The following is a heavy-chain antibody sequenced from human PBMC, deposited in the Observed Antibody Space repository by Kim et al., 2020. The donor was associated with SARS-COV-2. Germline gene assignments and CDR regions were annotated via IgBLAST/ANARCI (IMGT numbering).Heavy chain of an antibody. Sequence: SVKVSCKASGGTFSSYAISWVRQAPGQGLEWMGGIIPIFGTANYAQKFQGRVTITADESTSTAYMELSSLRSEDTAVYYCARMSGIAVAGEENYYYYGMDVWGQGTTVTVSS. CDR3: ARMSGIAVAGEENYYYYGMDV. V-gene: IGHV1-69*13. J-gene: IGHJ6*02. D-gene: IGHD6-19*01. CDR1: GGTFSSYA. CDR2: IIPIFGTA.